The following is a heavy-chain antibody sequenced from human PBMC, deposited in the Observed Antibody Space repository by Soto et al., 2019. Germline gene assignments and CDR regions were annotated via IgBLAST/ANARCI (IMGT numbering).Heavy chain of an antibody. V-gene: IGHV3-43*01. D-gene: IGHD1-7*01. J-gene: IGHJ4*02. CDR1: GFPFDDYT. CDR3: AKGGTRTTISPFDY. Sequence: DVQLVESGGVVVQPGGSRRLSCAASGFPFDDYTMHWVGQAPGKGLEWVSLISWDGGSTYYADSVKGRFTISRDNSKNSLYLQMNSLRTEDTALYYCAKGGTRTTISPFDYWGQGTLVTVSS. CDR2: ISWDGGST.